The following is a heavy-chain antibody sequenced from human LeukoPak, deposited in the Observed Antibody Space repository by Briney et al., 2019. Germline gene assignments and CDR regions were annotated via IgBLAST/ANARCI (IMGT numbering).Heavy chain of an antibody. CDR1: GGSINRWF. V-gene: IGHV4-4*07. J-gene: IGHJ4*02. Sequence: PSETLSLTCTVSGGSINRWFWSWIRQPAGKGLEWIGRFQTSGSIIYNPSLRSRVTMSLDTSKNQFFLELTSVTAADTAVYYRATGSGDLDHWGQGTLVTVSS. CDR2: FQTSGSI. D-gene: IGHD3-10*01. CDR3: ATGSGDLDH.